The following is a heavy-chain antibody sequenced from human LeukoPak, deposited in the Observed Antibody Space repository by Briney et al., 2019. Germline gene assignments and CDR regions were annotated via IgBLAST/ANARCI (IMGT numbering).Heavy chain of an antibody. CDR1: GFTFSSYS. CDR3: GRDMDGYNSRFDY. D-gene: IGHD5-24*01. V-gene: IGHV3-21*01. CDR2: ISSSSSYI. Sequence: SGGSLRLSCAASGFTFSSYSMNWVRQAPGKGLEWVSSISSSSSYIYYADSVKGRFTISRDNAKNSLYLQMNSLRAEDTAVYYCGRDMDGYNSRFDYWGQGTLVTVSS. J-gene: IGHJ4*02.